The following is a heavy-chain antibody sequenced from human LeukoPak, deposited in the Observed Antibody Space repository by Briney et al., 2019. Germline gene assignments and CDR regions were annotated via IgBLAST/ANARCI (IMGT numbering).Heavy chain of an antibody. J-gene: IGHJ6*02. CDR2: ISAYNGNT. CDR3: ARDQEQLPPRLRTGGYYYYYGMDV. CDR1: GYTFTSYG. V-gene: IGHV1-18*01. Sequence: GASVKVSCKASGYTFTSYGISWVRQAPGQGLEWMGWISAYNGNTNYAQKLQGRVTMTTDTSTSTAYMELRSLRSDDTAVYYCARDQEQLPPRLRTGGYYYYYGMDVWGQGTTVTVSS. D-gene: IGHD6-6*01.